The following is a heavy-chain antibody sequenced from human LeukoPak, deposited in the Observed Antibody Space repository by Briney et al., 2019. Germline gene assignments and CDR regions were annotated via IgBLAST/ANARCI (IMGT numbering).Heavy chain of an antibody. D-gene: IGHD2-15*01. CDR2: INWNGGST. CDR1: GFTFDDYG. V-gene: IGHV3-20*04. CDR3: ARGHCSGGRCRDDY. J-gene: IGHJ4*02. Sequence: RPGGSLRLSCAASGFTFDDYGMSWVRQAPGKGLEWVSGINWNGGSTGYADSVKGRFTISRDNAKNSLYLQMNSLRAEDTALYYCARGHCSGGRCRDDYWGQGTLVTVSS.